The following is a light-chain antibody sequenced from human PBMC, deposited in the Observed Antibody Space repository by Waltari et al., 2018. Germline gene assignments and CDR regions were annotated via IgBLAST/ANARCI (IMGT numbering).Light chain of an antibody. J-gene: IGLJ3*02. CDR1: FSSIGSNA. V-gene: IGLV1-44*01. CDR2: TNS. CDR3: AAWDDSLNGWV. Sequence: QSVLTQPPSASGTPGQRVTISCSGSFSSIGSNAVNWYQQLPGTAPKLLIYTNSRRPSVVPDRFSGSNSGTSASLVISGLQSEDEADYYCAAWDDSLNGWVFGGGTKLTVL.